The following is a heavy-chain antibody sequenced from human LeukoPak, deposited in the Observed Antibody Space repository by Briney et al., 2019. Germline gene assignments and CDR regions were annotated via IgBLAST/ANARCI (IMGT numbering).Heavy chain of an antibody. V-gene: IGHV3-21*01. J-gene: IGHJ4*02. CDR2: ISSSSSYI. CDR3: ARGHYDSSGYTADY. Sequence: GGSLRLSCAASGFTFSSYSMNWVRQAPGKGLEWVSSISSSSSYIYYADSVKGQFTISRDNAKNSLYLQMNSLRAEDTAVYYCARGHYDSSGYTADYWGQGTLVTVSS. CDR1: GFTFSSYS. D-gene: IGHD3-22*01.